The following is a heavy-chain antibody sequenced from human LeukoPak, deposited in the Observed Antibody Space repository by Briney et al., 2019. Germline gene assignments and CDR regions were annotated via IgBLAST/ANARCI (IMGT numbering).Heavy chain of an antibody. Sequence: NPSETLSLTCTVSGGSISSYYWSWIRQPPWKGLEWIGYIYYSGSTNYNPSLKSRVTISVDTSKNQFSLKLSSVTAADTAVYYCARDSGMTTVTTFGFDPWGQGTLVTVSS. D-gene: IGHD4-11*01. CDR3: ARDSGMTTVTTFGFDP. CDR1: GGSISSYY. V-gene: IGHV4-59*01. CDR2: IYYSGST. J-gene: IGHJ5*02.